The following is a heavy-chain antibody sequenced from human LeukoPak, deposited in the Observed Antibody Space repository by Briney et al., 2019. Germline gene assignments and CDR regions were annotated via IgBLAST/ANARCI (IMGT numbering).Heavy chain of an antibody. Sequence: GASVKVSCKASGYTFTSYAISWVRQAPGQGLEWMGWISGYNGNTNYAQKLHGRVTMTTDTSTTTAYMELRSLRSDDTAVYYCARDVSPENSAYDWSIYYYYTMDVWGQGTTVTVSS. J-gene: IGHJ6*02. V-gene: IGHV1-18*01. D-gene: IGHD5-12*01. CDR1: GYTFTSYA. CDR3: ARDVSPENSAYDWSIYYYYTMDV. CDR2: ISGYNGNT.